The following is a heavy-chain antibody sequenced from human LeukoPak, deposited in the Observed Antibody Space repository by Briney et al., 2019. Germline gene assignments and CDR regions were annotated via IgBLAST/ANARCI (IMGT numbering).Heavy chain of an antibody. J-gene: IGHJ4*02. CDR1: GYSFSNYW. Sequence: GEALKISCQCSGYSFSNYWIGWVRQMPGEGVEGMVIIYPCESDTRYSPSCQGQVTISPDKSISPAYLQWSSLKASDTAMYYCARRGGHSNSYRHFDYWGQGPMVTVAS. D-gene: IGHD6-13*01. CDR3: ARRGGHSNSYRHFDY. V-gene: IGHV5-51*01. CDR2: IYPCESDT.